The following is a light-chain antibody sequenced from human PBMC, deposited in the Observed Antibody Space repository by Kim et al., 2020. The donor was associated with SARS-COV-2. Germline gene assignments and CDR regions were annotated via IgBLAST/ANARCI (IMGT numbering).Light chain of an antibody. CDR1: SIRSCY. Sequence: ARGQAGRSTGKGGSIRSCYARWYQQKPGQAPVLVIYGKNNRPSGIPDRFSGSSSGNTASLTITGAQAEDEADYYCNSRDNSGNHLVFGGGTQLTVL. V-gene: IGLV3-19*01. J-gene: IGLJ3*02. CDR2: GKN. CDR3: NSRDNSGNHLV.